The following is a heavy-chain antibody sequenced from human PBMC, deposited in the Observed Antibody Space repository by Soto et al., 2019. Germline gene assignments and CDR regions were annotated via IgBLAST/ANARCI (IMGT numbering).Heavy chain of an antibody. CDR3: SRGILV. Sequence: QVQLQESGPGLVKPSQTLSLTRTVSGGSINSGGYCWSWIRQHPGKGLDWIGCISYGGSTSYNPSLKNRVTISVDTYKNQFSLKLSSVTAADTAVYYCSRGILVWGQGTMITVSS. CDR2: ISYGGST. D-gene: IGHD5-18*01. CDR1: GGSINSGGYC. V-gene: IGHV4-31*03. J-gene: IGHJ4*02.